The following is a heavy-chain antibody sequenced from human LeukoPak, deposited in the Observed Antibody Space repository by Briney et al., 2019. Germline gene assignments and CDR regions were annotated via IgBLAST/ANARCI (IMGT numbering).Heavy chain of an antibody. Sequence: PSETLSLTCTVSGVSISSYYWSYIRQPPGKGLEWIGYIYYSGSTNYNPSLKSRVTISVDTSKNQFSLKLSSVTAADTAVYYCARQLGYCSSTSCYADKVDYWGQGTLVTVSS. CDR2: IYYSGST. D-gene: IGHD2-2*01. CDR3: ARQLGYCSSTSCYADKVDY. CDR1: GVSISSYY. V-gene: IGHV4-59*08. J-gene: IGHJ4*02.